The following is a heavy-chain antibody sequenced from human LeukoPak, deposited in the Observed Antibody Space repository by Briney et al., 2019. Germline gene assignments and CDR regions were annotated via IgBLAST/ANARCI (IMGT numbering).Heavy chain of an antibody. V-gene: IGHV3-11*04. CDR1: GFTFSDYY. J-gene: IGHJ4*02. CDR3: ARVDLSYYGSGSHDY. D-gene: IGHD3-10*01. Sequence: GGSLRLSCAASGFTFSDYYMSWIRQAPGKGLKWVSYISSSGSTIYYADSVKGRFTISRDNAKNSLYLQMNSLRAEDTAVYYCARVDLSYYGSGSHDYWGQGTLVTVSS. CDR2: ISSSGSTI.